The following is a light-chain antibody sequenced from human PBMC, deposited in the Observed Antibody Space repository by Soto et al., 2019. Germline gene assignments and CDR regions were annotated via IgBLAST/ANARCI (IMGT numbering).Light chain of an antibody. CDR1: QSISSTY. V-gene: IGKV3-20*01. CDR2: GAS. J-gene: IGKJ1*01. CDR3: QQYDSPPRT. Sequence: EIVLTQSPGTLSLSPGKRVTLSCRASQSISSTYLAWYQQKPGQAPRLLIYGASSRATGIPDRFSGSGSGTDFTLTISRLEPEDFAVYYCQQYDSPPRTVGQGTKVEVQ.